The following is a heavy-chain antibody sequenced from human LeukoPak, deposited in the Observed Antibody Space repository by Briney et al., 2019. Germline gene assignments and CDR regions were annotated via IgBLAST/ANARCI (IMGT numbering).Heavy chain of an antibody. J-gene: IGHJ3*02. D-gene: IGHD1-26*01. CDR2: IIPIFGTA. CDR1: GGTFSSYA. V-gene: IGHV1-69*05. Sequence: ASVKVSCKASGGTFSSYAISWVRQAPGQGLEWMGRIIPIFGTANYAQKFQGRVTITTDESTSTAYMELSSLRSEDTAVYYCASGSYGSGAFDIWGQGTIVTVSS. CDR3: ASGSYGSGAFDI.